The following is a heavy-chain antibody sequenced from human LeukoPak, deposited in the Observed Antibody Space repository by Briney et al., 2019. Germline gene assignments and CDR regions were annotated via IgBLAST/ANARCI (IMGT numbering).Heavy chain of an antibody. Sequence: GASVKVSCKASGYTFTGYYMHWVRQAPGQGLEWMGWISGYNGNTNYAQKFQGRVTMTTDTSTTTAYMDLRSLRSDDTAVYYCARDPRDYDSRRTLDYWGQGTLVTVSS. D-gene: IGHD3-22*01. CDR1: GYTFTGYY. CDR2: ISGYNGNT. CDR3: ARDPRDYDSRRTLDY. V-gene: IGHV1-18*04. J-gene: IGHJ4*02.